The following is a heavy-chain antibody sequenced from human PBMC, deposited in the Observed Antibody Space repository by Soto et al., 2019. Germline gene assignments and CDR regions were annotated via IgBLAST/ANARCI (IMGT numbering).Heavy chain of an antibody. J-gene: IGHJ5*02. CDR1: GFTFSSYS. V-gene: IGHV3-48*02. CDR3: ARESVVVVPAAYNWFDP. CDR2: ISSSSSTI. D-gene: IGHD2-2*01. Sequence: VGSLRLSCAASGFTFSSYSMNWVRQAPGKGLEWVSYISSSSSTIYYADSVKGRFTISRDNAKNSLYLQMNSLRDEDTAVYYCARESVVVVPAAYNWFDPWGQGTLVTVSS.